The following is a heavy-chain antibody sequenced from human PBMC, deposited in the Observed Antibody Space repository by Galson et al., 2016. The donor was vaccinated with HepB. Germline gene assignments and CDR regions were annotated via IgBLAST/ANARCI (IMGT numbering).Heavy chain of an antibody. CDR2: ISNSGNHI. J-gene: IGHJ5*02. D-gene: IGHD3-9*01. Sequence: SLRLSCAASEFTFSDYHMSWIRQAPGKGLEWISYISNSGNHIYYAGSVKGRFTVSRDNAKNSLYLQMNSLRAEDTAVYYCARDSYYDILTGYSTVVPGWFDPWGQGSLVTVSS. CDR3: ARDSYYDILTGYSTVVPGWFDP. CDR1: EFTFSDYH. V-gene: IGHV3-11*01.